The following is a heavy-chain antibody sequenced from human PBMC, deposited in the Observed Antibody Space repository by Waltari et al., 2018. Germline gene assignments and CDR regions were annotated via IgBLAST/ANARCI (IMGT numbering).Heavy chain of an antibody. Sequence: QVQVAQSGAAVKKPGPSVQVSCKASGGTFSSSAIGWGRQAPGQGCEWLGGIIPILGRANYAQTFQGRVTITADESTSTAYMELSSLRSEDTAVYYCARAPNRACYFDYWGHGTLVTVSS. CDR1: GGTFSSSA. D-gene: IGHD2-8*01. CDR2: IIPILGRA. J-gene: IGHJ4*01. CDR3: ARAPNRACYFDY. V-gene: IGHV1-69*11.